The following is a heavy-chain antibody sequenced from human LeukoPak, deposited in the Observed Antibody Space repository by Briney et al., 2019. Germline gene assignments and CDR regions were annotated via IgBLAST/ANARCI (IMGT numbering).Heavy chain of an antibody. CDR3: ARYRAVADTGLDY. D-gene: IGHD6-19*01. Sequence: GASVKVSCKTSGGTFRSYAISWVRQAPGQGLEWMGWISAYNGNTNYAQKLQGRATMTTDTSTSTAYMELRSLRSDDTAVYYCARYRAVADTGLDYWGQGTLVTVSS. V-gene: IGHV1-18*01. J-gene: IGHJ4*02. CDR1: GGTFRSYA. CDR2: ISAYNGNT.